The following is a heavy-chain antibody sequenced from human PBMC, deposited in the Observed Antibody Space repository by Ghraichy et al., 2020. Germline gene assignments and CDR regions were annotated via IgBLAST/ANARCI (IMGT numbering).Heavy chain of an antibody. CDR2: IGTAGDT. CDR1: GFTFSSYD. J-gene: IGHJ6*02. V-gene: IGHV3-13*01. D-gene: IGHD4-23*01. CDR3: ARVHSVAYYYGMDV. Sequence: GGSLRLSCAASGFTFSSYDMHWVRQATGKGLEWVSAIGTAGDTYYPGSVKGRFTISRENAKNSLYLQMNSLRAGDTAVYYCARVHSVAYYYGMDVWGQGTTVTVSS.